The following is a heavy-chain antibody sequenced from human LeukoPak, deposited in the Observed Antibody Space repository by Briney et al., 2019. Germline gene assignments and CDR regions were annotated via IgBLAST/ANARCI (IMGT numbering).Heavy chain of an antibody. D-gene: IGHD3-3*01. V-gene: IGHV1-18*01. J-gene: IGHJ3*02. CDR1: GYTFTSYD. CDR3: ARHMREFWSRRQPGDAFDI. CDR2: ISTYNYNT. Sequence: ASVKVSCKTSGYTFTSYDITWVRQAPGQGLEWMGYISTYNYNTHHSQKFQGRVFMSTDSSSGTAYMDLQSLTSDDTAVYYCARHMREFWSRRQPGDAFDIWGQGTMVTVSS.